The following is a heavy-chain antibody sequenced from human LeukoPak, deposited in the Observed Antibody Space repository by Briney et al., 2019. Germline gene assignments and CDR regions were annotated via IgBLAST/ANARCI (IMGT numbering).Heavy chain of an antibody. D-gene: IGHD3-22*01. Sequence: SETLSLTCDVFGGSFTDYFWTWIRQSPGKGLEWIGEINDYSGNTNYNPPLNSRVSISLEKYKNQFSLELRSVTAADTAVYYCARGRIAKIVVVHSFQYGMDVWGQGTTVTVSS. CDR1: GGSFTDYF. J-gene: IGHJ6*02. CDR3: ARGRIAKIVVVHSFQYGMDV. V-gene: IGHV4-34*01. CDR2: INDYSGNT.